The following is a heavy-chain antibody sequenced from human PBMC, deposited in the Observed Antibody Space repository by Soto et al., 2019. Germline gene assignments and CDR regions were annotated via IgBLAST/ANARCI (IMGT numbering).Heavy chain of an antibody. CDR1: GGSISSYY. CDR2: IYYSGST. D-gene: IGHD6-19*01. V-gene: IGHV4-59*01. Sequence: PSETLSLTCTVSGGSISSYYWSWIRQPPGKGLEWIGYIYYSGSTNYNPSLKSRVTISVDTSKNQFSLKLSSVTAADTAVYYCARSTPGLSSVQWLEYHYYYYGMDVWGQGTTVTVSS. CDR3: ARSTPGLSSVQWLEYHYYYYGMDV. J-gene: IGHJ6*02.